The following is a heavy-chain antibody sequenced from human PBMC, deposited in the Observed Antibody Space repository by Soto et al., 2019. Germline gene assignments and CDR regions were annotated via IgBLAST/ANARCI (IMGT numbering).Heavy chain of an antibody. D-gene: IGHD6-6*01. CDR1: GGSISSGGYS. Sequence: QLQLQECGSGLVKPSQTLSLTCAVSGGSISSGGYSWSWIRQPPGKGLEWIGYIYHSGSTYYNPSLKSRVTISVDRSNNQFSLKLSSVTAADTAVYYCARVWGSSSPIFDYWGQGTLVTVSS. CDR2: IYHSGST. J-gene: IGHJ4*02. V-gene: IGHV4-30-2*01. CDR3: ARVWGSSSPIFDY.